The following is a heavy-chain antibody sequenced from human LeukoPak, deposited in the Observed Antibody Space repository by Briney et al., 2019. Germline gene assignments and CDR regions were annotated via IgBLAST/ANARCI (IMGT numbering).Heavy chain of an antibody. V-gene: IGHV4-61*02. CDR2: IYASGNT. D-gene: IGHD3-9*01. Sequence: PSQTLSLTCTVSGDSITTNNYYLSWIRQPAGKGPEWIGRIYASGNTNYNPSLKSRVTISVDTSKNQFSLRLSSVTAADTAVYYCARDFDSPMAFDIWGQGTMVTVSS. CDR3: ARDFDSPMAFDI. CDR1: GDSITTNNYY. J-gene: IGHJ3*02.